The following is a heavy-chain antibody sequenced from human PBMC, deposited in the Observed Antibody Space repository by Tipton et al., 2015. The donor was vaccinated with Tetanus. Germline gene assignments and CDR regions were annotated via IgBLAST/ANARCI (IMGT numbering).Heavy chain of an antibody. V-gene: IGHV4-59*02. Sequence: TLSLTCSVSGDSGSRHYWSWIRQPPGKALEWIGDIFYSGNSISNPSFRSRVTMSVDTSRTLFSLTLIAVTAADTAVYFCARGLIDDFLGSRIYFDSWGQGTLVNVSA. CDR1: GDSGSRHY. CDR3: ARGLIDDFLGSRIYFDS. D-gene: IGHD2-8*01. J-gene: IGHJ4*02. CDR2: IFYSGNS.